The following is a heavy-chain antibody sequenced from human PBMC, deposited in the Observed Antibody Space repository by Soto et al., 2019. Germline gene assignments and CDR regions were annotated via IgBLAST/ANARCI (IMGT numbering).Heavy chain of an antibody. CDR3: ARDFYSSSWRGPLGNNWFDP. CDR2: IIPIFGTA. D-gene: IGHD6-13*01. V-gene: IGHV1-69*13. CDR1: GGTFSSYA. Sequence: ASVKVSCKASGGTFSSYAISWVRQAPGQGLEWMGGIIPIFGTANYAQKFQGRVTITADESTSTAYMELSSLRSEDTAVYYCARDFYSSSWRGPLGNNWFDPWGQGTLVTVSS. J-gene: IGHJ5*02.